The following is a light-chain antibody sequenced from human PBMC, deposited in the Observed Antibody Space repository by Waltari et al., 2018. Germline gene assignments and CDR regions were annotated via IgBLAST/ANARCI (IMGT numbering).Light chain of an antibody. J-gene: IGLJ1*01. CDR3: AAWDDSLNAYV. V-gene: IGLV1-44*01. CDR1: RSNVGSNH. CDR2: SNN. Sequence: QSVLTQPPSASGTPGQTVTISCSGSRSNVGSNHVNWFQQVPGTAPKLLIYSNNQRPSGVPDRFSGSKSGPSASLAISGLQSEDEADYYCAAWDDSLNAYVFGTGTQVPVL.